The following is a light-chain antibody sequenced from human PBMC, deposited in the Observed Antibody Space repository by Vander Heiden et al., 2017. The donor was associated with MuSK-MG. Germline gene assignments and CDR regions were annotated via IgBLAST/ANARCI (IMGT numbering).Light chain of an antibody. CDR2: DAS. CDR1: QDINNY. J-gene: IGKJ2*01. V-gene: IGKV1-33*01. Sequence: DIQMTQSPSSLSASVGDRVTITCQASQDINNYLNWYQQKPGKAPKLLIYDASNLKTGVPSRFSGSGYGTEFTFTISRLHPEDVAPYYCQQYDNLLMYTFGQGTKLEIK. CDR3: QQYDNLLMYT.